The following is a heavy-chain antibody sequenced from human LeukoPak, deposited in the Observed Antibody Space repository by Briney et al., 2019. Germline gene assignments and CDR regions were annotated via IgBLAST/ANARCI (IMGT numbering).Heavy chain of an antibody. CDR1: GFTVSSNY. CDR2: IYSGGST. CDR3: ARDLIAVAGTAY. V-gene: IGHV3-53*01. Sequence: GGSLRLSCAASGFTVSSNYMSWVRQAPGKGLEWVSVIYSGGSTYCADSVKGRFTISRDNSKNTLYLQMNSLRAEDTAVYYCARDLIAVAGTAYWGQGTLVTVSS. J-gene: IGHJ4*02. D-gene: IGHD6-19*01.